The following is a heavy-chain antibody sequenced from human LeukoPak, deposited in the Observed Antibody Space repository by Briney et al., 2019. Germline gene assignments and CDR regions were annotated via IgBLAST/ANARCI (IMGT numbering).Heavy chain of an antibody. CDR2: ISYDGPNK. V-gene: IGHV3-30*18. Sequence: AGGSLRLSCAASGFTFSSYGMHWVRQAPGKGLEWVAVISYDGPNKYYADSVKGRFTISRDNSKNTLSLQMNSLRAEDTAVYYCAKGRYHLATVTLLDYWGQGTLVTVSS. J-gene: IGHJ4*02. CDR3: AKGRYHLATVTLLDY. D-gene: IGHD4-17*01. CDR1: GFTFSSYG.